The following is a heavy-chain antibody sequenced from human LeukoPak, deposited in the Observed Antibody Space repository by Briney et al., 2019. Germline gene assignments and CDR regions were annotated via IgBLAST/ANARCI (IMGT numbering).Heavy chain of an antibody. CDR1: GGSFSGYY. J-gene: IGHJ4*02. CDR3: ARGYCSGGSYLYYFDY. CDR2: INHSGST. V-gene: IGHV4-34*01. Sequence: SETLSLTCAVYGGSFSGYYWSWIRQPPGKGLEWIGEINHSGSTNYNPSLKSRVTISVDTSKNQFSLKLSSVTAADTAVYYCARGYCSGGSYLYYFDYWGQGTLVTVSS. D-gene: IGHD2-15*01.